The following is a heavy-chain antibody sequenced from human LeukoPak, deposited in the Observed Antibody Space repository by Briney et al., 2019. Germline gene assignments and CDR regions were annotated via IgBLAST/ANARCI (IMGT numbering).Heavy chain of an antibody. CDR3: AFRPAYGGGDDY. CDR1: GGSISTYY. V-gene: IGHV4-59*01. Sequence: PSETLSLTCTVSGGSISTYYWSWIRQPPGKGLEWIGYIYHTGSTSYNPSFKSRVTISVDTSKNQFSLKLRSVSAADTAVYYCAFRPAYGGGDDYWGQGTLVAVSS. D-gene: IGHD4/OR15-4a*01. CDR2: IYHTGST. J-gene: IGHJ4*02.